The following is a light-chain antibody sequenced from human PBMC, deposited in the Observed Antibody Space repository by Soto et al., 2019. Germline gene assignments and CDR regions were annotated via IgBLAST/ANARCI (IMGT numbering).Light chain of an antibody. CDR3: QQYDSSPPFT. CDR2: AAT. V-gene: IGKV3-20*01. CDR1: QSISSY. J-gene: IGKJ5*01. Sequence: TQSPATLSVSPGDRATLSCRASQSISSYLAWYQQKPGQAPRLLMYAATSRAPGVPARFSGSGSGTDFTLTINRVEPEDFAVYYCQQYDSSPPFTFGQGTRLEIK.